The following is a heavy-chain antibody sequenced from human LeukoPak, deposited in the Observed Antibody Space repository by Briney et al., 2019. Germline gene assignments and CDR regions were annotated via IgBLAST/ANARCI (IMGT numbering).Heavy chain of an antibody. CDR1: GYSFTSYW. CDR3: ASRPHPDIVATIGGASGGDNAFDI. D-gene: IGHD5-12*01. J-gene: IGHJ3*02. V-gene: IGHV5-51*01. CDR2: IYPGDSDT. Sequence: GESLKISCKGSGYSFTSYWIGWVRQMPGKGLEWMGIIYPGDSDTRYSPSFQGQVTISADKSISTAYLQWSSLKASDTAMYYCASRPHPDIVATIGGASGGDNAFDIWGQGTMVTVSS.